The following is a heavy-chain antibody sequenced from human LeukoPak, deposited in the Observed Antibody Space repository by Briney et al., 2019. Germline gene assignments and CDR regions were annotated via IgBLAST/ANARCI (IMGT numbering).Heavy chain of an antibody. D-gene: IGHD6-13*01. V-gene: IGHV3-7*01. CDR2: IKQDGSEK. J-gene: IGHJ2*01. Sequence: GGSLRLSCAASGFTFSSYWMSWVRQAPGKGLEWVANIKQDGSEKYYVDSVKGRFTISRDNAKNSLYLQMNSLRAEDTAVYYCARATYSSSWDNLAGYFDLWGRGTLVTVSS. CDR1: GFTFSSYW. CDR3: ARATYSSSWDNLAGYFDL.